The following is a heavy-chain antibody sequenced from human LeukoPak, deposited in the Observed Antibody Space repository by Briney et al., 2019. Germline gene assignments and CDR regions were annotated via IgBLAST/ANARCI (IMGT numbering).Heavy chain of an antibody. Sequence: AGTLSLTCGVSGGSISNTNWWSWVRQPPGKGLEWIGEISHSGSTNYNPSLKSRVTISVDTSKNQFSLKLSSVTAADTAVYYCARGYRRVATIRVVETHIDYWGQGTLLTLSS. J-gene: IGHJ4*02. D-gene: IGHD5-12*01. CDR2: ISHSGST. CDR3: ARGYRRVATIRVVETHIDY. CDR1: GGSISNTNW. V-gene: IGHV4-4*02.